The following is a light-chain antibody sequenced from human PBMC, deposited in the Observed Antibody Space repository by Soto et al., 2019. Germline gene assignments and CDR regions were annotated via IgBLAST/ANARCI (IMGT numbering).Light chain of an antibody. Sequence: DIQMTQSPSSLYASVGDRVTITCRACQGISSFLAWFQQKPGKAPKSLIYDASTLQSGVSSRFSGSGTDTHLTLTLSSLQPEDFATYYCQKYHSYPASFGQWTKVEIK. CDR3: QKYHSYPAS. CDR2: DAS. V-gene: IGKV1-16*01. CDR1: QGISSF. J-gene: IGKJ1*01.